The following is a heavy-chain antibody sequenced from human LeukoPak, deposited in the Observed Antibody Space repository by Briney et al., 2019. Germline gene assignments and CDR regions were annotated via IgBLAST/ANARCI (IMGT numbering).Heavy chain of an antibody. CDR3: ARALEMATTGLDY. CDR1: GYSISSGYY. CDR2: IYHSGST. D-gene: IGHD5-24*01. J-gene: IGHJ4*02. Sequence: PSETLSLTCTVSGYSISSGYYWGWIRQPPGKGLEWIGSIYHSGSTYYNPSLKSRVTISVDTSKNQFSLKLSSVTAADTAVYYCARALEMATTGLDYWGQGTLVTVSS. V-gene: IGHV4-38-2*02.